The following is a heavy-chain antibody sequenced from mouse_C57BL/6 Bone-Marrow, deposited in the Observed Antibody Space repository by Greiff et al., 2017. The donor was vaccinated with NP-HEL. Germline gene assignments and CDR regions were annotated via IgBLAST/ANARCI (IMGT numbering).Heavy chain of an antibody. J-gene: IGHJ2*01. D-gene: IGHD1-1*01. CDR3: AREAYYGSDYFDY. Sequence: QVQLQQPGAELVRPGSSVKLSCKASGYTFTSYWMDWVKQRPGQGLEWIGNIYPSDSETHYNQKFKDKAILTVDKSSSTAYMQLSSLTSEDSAVYYCAREAYYGSDYFDYWGQGTTLTVSS. CDR2: IYPSDSET. CDR1: GYTFTSYW. V-gene: IGHV1-61*01.